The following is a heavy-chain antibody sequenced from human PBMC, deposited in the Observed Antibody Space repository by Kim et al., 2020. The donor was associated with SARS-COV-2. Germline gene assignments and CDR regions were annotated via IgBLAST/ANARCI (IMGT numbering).Heavy chain of an antibody. V-gene: IGHV4-31*03. CDR2: IYYSGST. J-gene: IGHJ6*02. CDR1: GGSISSGGYY. D-gene: IGHD3-3*01. Sequence: SETLSLTCTVSGGSISSGGYYWSWIRQRPGKGLEWIGYIYYSGSTYYNPSIKSRITISVDTSKNQFSLKLSSVTAADTAVDYCGIDRYYDFWCGSPLFSFYFCYRGVWGQGTRLPFS. CDR3: GIDRYYDFWCGSPLFSFYFCYRGV.